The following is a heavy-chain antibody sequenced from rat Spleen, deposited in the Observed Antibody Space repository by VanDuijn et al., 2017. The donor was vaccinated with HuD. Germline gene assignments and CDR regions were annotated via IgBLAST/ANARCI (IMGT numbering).Heavy chain of an antibody. V-gene: IGHV2S12*01. J-gene: IGHJ2*01. Sequence: QVQLKESGPGLVQPSQTLSLTCTVSGFSLTSNGVGWVRQPPGKGLEWIAAMSSGGSTYYNSTLKYRLTISRDTSKSQVFLKMNSLQTEDTAIYFCIRVPKAEISTSFDYWGQGVMVTVSS. CDR3: IRVPKAEISTSFDY. CDR2: MSSGGST. CDR1: GFSLTSNG. D-gene: IGHD1-2*01.